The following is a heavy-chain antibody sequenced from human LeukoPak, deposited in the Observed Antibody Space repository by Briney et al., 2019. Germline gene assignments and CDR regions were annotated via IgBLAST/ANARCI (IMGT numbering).Heavy chain of an antibody. CDR3: ARDATHDSSGYYYN. J-gene: IGHJ4*02. Sequence: SQTLSLTCTVSGGSISSGGYYWSWIRQHTGKGLEWIGYIYYSGSTYYNPSLKSRVTMSVDTSKNQFSLKLSSVTAADTAVYYCARDATHDSSGYYYNWGQGTLVTVSS. D-gene: IGHD3-22*01. CDR2: IYYSGST. CDR1: GGSISSGGYY. V-gene: IGHV4-31*03.